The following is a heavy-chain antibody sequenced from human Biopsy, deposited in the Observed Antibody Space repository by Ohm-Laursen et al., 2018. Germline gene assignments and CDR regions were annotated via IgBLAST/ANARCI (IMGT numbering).Heavy chain of an antibody. J-gene: IGHJ4*02. Sequence: TLSLTCPVSGVSINGGRYYWNWIRHHPGKGLEWIGNIFYSANTYYNPSLKSRVTISVDTSKNQFSLKLSSVTAADTAVYYCARGSNDFGGLYFPRWGQGTLLTVSS. CDR2: IFYSANT. CDR1: GVSINGGRYY. CDR3: ARGSNDFGGLYFPR. V-gene: IGHV4-31*03. D-gene: IGHD4-23*01.